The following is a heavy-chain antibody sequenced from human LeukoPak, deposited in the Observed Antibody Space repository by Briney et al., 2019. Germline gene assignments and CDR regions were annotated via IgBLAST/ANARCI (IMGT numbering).Heavy chain of an antibody. V-gene: IGHV1-46*01. Sequence: ASVKVSCKTSGYTFINYYIHWVRQAPGQGLEWMGIINPSAGSTTYAQKFQGRVTMTRDTSTSTVDMELSSLGSEDTAVYYCARDLTGDPHYYFYYGMDVWGQGTTVTVPS. CDR1: GYTFINYY. CDR3: ARDLTGDPHYYFYYGMDV. J-gene: IGHJ6*02. D-gene: IGHD7-27*01. CDR2: INPSAGST.